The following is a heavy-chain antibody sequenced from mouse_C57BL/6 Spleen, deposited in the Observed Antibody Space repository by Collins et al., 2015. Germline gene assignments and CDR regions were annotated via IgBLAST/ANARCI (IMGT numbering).Heavy chain of an antibody. D-gene: IGHD2-2*01. V-gene: IGHV1-26*01. Sequence: SLEWIGDINPNNGGTSYNQKFKGKATLTVDKSSSTAYMELRSLTSEDSAVYYCASNGYYWYFDVWGTGTTVTVSS. J-gene: IGHJ1*03. CDR2: INPNNGGT. CDR3: ASNGYYWYFDV.